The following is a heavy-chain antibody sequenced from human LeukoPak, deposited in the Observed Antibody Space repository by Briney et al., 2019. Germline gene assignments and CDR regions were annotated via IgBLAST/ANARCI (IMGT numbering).Heavy chain of an antibody. CDR2: ISGSGGST. CDR3: AKTPSGSYYLFGHFDY. CDR1: GFSVSSNY. V-gene: IGHV3-23*01. Sequence: GGSPRLSCVVSGFSVSSNYMSWVRQAPGTGLEWVSAISGSGGSTYYADSVKGRFTISRDNSKNTLYLQMNSLRAEDTAVYYCAKTPSGSYYLFGHFDYWGQGTLVTVSS. J-gene: IGHJ4*02. D-gene: IGHD1-26*01.